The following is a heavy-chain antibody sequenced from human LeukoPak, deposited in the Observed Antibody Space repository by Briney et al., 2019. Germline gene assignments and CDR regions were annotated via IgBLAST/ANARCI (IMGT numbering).Heavy chain of an antibody. Sequence: PSETLSLTCTVSGGSISSYYWSWIRQPAGKGLEWIGRIYTSGSTNYNPSLKSRVTMSVDTSKNQFSLKLSSVTAADTAVYYCARDIPGYCSSTSCSHYFDYWGQGTLVTVSS. CDR1: GGSISSYY. CDR2: IYTSGST. D-gene: IGHD2-2*01. CDR3: ARDIPGYCSSTSCSHYFDY. J-gene: IGHJ4*02. V-gene: IGHV4-4*07.